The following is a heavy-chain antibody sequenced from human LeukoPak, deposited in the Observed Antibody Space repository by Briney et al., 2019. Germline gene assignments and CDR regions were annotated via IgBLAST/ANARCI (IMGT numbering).Heavy chain of an antibody. CDR3: ARDDRLDY. Sequence: PGGSLRLSCAASGFTFSSYSMSWVRQAPGKGLEWVSFISTTGSYIYYADSLKGRFTISRDNAKNSLFLQMNSLRVDDTAVYYCARDDRLDYWGQGTLVTVSS. CDR2: ISTTGSYI. D-gene: IGHD3-22*01. CDR1: GFTFSSYS. V-gene: IGHV3-21*01. J-gene: IGHJ4*02.